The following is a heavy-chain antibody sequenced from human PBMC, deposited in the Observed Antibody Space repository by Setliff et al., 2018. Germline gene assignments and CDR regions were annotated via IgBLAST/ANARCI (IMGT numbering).Heavy chain of an antibody. CDR1: EYSFNNYW. V-gene: IGHV5-51*01. CDR2: IYPTDSDT. D-gene: IGHD6-19*01. CDR3: ARQAVAGNDAFDI. Sequence: PGESLKISCKGSEYSFNNYWIAWVRQMPGKGLEWMGIIYPTDSDTRYSPSFQGQVTISVDKSITTAYLQWRSLEASDTAMYYCARQAVAGNDAFDIWGQGTMVT. J-gene: IGHJ3*02.